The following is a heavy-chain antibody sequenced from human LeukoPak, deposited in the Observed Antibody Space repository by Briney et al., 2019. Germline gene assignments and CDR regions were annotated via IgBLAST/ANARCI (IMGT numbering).Heavy chain of an antibody. D-gene: IGHD3-16*01. CDR3: ARDFLHLGG. CDR2: ISSSSSYI. V-gene: IGHV3-21*01. CDR1: GFTFSSYS. J-gene: IGHJ3*01. Sequence: PGGSLRLSCAASGFTFSSYSMNWVRQAPGKGLEWVSSISSSSSYIYYAGSVKGRFTISRDNAKNSLYLQMNSLRAEDTAVYYCARDFLHLGGWGQGTMVTVSS.